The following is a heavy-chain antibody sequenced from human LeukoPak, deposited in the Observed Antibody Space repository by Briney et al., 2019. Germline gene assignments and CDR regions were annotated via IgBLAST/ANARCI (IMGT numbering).Heavy chain of an antibody. CDR3: ARLWDSTGLYFYYYMDV. J-gene: IGHJ6*03. Sequence: SETLSLTCTVSGVSIRGDTYYWGWIRQPPGKGLEWIGNYHIGNTYYNPSLKSRVTISEDTSKNQFSLGVNSVTAADTAVYYCARLWDSTGLYFYYYMDVWGEGTTVTVSS. CDR1: GVSIRGDTYY. D-gene: IGHD6-19*01. CDR2: YHIGNT. V-gene: IGHV4-39*01.